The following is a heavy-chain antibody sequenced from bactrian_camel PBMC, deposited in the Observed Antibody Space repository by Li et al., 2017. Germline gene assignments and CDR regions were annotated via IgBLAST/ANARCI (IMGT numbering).Heavy chain of an antibody. Sequence: HVQLVESGGGSVQAGGSLRLSCATSGYTYVSYCMGWFRQAPGKEREGVAAIDSDGVASYADSVKGRFTISRDNAKNTVYLQMNSLKPEDTAVYTCVRGWDDDTWSFNYWGQGTQVTVS. V-gene: IGHV3S55*01. D-gene: IGHD3*01. CDR2: IDSDGVA. J-gene: IGHJ4*01. CDR1: GYTYVSYC. CDR3: VRGWDDDTWSFNY.